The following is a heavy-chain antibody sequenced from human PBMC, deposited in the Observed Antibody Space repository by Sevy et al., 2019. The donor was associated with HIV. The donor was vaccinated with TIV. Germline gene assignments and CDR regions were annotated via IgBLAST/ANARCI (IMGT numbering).Heavy chain of an antibody. CDR2: ISTGTDHI. D-gene: IGHD3-10*01. CDR1: GFTFSAYS. J-gene: IGHJ4*02. Sequence: GGSLRLSCTASGFTFSAYSMNWVRQAPGKGLEWLSYISTGTDHIYYADSAKGRFTISRDDAKKSVYLEMKSLRDQDTASYYCVRRGVDAYNVYFDLWGQGTLVTVSS. CDR3: VRRGVDAYNVYFDL. V-gene: IGHV3-21*05.